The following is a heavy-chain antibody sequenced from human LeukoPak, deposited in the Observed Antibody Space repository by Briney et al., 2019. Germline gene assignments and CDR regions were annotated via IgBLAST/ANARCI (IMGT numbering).Heavy chain of an antibody. CDR2: ISGSGGST. J-gene: IGHJ4*02. CDR1: GFTFSSHA. D-gene: IGHD3-16*01. Sequence: GGSLRLSCAASGFTFSSHAMSWVRQAPGKGLEWVSAISGSGGSTYYADSVKGRFTISRDNSKNTLYLQMNSLRAEDTAVYYCAKDRGIDDYVWGSWNYWGQGTLVTVSS. V-gene: IGHV3-23*01. CDR3: AKDRGIDDYVWGSWNY.